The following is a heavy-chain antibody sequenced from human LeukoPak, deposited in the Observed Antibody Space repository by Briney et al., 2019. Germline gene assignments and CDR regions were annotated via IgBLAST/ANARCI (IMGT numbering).Heavy chain of an antibody. Sequence: PSETLSLTCTVSGGSISSYYWSWLRQTPGKGLEYIGYIYDSGSTNYNPSLKSRVTISVDTSKNQFSLQLSSVTAADTAVYYCARYDSRGDYYLDYWGQGTLVTVSS. CDR1: GGSISSYY. V-gene: IGHV4-59*01. CDR3: ARYDSRGDYYLDY. CDR2: IYDSGST. J-gene: IGHJ4*02. D-gene: IGHD3-22*01.